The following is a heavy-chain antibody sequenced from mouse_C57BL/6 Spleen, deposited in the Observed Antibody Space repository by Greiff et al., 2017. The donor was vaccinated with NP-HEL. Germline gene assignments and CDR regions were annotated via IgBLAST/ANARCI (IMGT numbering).Heavy chain of an antibody. CDR3: AREFHYGSSYYFDD. CDR2: IYPGDGDT. J-gene: IGHJ2*01. D-gene: IGHD1-1*01. Sequence: QVQLQQSGAELVKPGASVKISCKASGYAFSSYWMNWVKQRPGKGLEWIGQIYPGDGDTNYNGKFKGKATLTADKSSSTAYMQLSSLTSEDSAVYFCAREFHYGSSYYFDDWGQGTTLTVSS. V-gene: IGHV1-80*01. CDR1: GYAFSSYW.